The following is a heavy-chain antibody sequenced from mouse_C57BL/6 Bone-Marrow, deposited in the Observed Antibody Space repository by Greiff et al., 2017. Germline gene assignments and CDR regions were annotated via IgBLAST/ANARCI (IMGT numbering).Heavy chain of an antibody. Sequence: VQLQQSGAELVKPGASVKISCKASGYAFSSYWMNWVKQRPGKGLEWIGQIYPGDGDTNYNGKFKGKATLTADKSSSTAYMQLSSLTSEDSAVYFCASAYSNYRAWFAYWGQGTLVTVSA. J-gene: IGHJ3*01. CDR3: ASAYSNYRAWFAY. CDR1: GYAFSSYW. D-gene: IGHD2-12*01. CDR2: IYPGDGDT. V-gene: IGHV1-80*01.